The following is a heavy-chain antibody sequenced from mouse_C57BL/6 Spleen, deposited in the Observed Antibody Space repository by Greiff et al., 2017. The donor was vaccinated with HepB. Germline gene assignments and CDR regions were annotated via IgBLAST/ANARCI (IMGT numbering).Heavy chain of an antibody. V-gene: IGHV1-72*01. Sequence: QVQLQQSGPELVKPGASVKISCKASGYAFTSYWMHWVKQRPGRGLEWIGRIDPNSGGTKYNEKFKSKATLTVDKPSSTAYMQLSSLTSEDSAVYYCARERLGYYYAMDYWGQGTSVTVSS. CDR3: ARERLGYYYAMDY. CDR1: GYAFTSYW. CDR2: IDPNSGGT. J-gene: IGHJ4*01. D-gene: IGHD2-2*01.